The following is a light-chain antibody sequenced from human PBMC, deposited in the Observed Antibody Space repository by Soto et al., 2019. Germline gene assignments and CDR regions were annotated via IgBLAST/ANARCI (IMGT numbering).Light chain of an antibody. CDR1: QSVSSSY. V-gene: IGKV3-15*01. CDR2: GAS. J-gene: IGKJ5*01. CDR3: QQYNNWPPIT. Sequence: EIVLTQSPGTLSLSPGERATLSCGASQSVSSSYLAWYQQKPGQAPRLLIYGASTRATGIPARFSGSGPGTEFTLTISSLQSEDFAVYYCQQYNNWPPITFGQGTRLEIK.